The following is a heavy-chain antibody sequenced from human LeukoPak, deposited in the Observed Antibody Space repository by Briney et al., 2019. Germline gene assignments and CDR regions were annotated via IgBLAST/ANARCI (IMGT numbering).Heavy chain of an antibody. V-gene: IGHV4-39*01. J-gene: IGHJ4*02. D-gene: IGHD3-22*01. CDR3: ASYDSSGYYSDY. CDR2: ICYSGST. CDR1: GGSISSSSYY. Sequence: SETLSLTCTVSGGSISSSSYYWGWIRQPPGKGLEWIGSICYSGSTYYNPSLKSRVTISVDTSKNQFSLKLSSVTAADTAVYYCASYDSSGYYSDYWGQGTLVTVSS.